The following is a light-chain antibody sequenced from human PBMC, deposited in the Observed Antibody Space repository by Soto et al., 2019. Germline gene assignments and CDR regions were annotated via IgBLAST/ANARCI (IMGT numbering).Light chain of an antibody. V-gene: IGKV3-20*01. CDR1: QSVSSSY. CDR3: QQYGSQGIT. Sequence: EIVLTQSPGTLSLSPGERATLSCRASQSVSSSYLAWYQQKPGQAPRLLIYGASSRATGIPDRFSGSGSGTDFTLTISRLEPEDFAVYYCQQYGSQGITFGQGTRL. CDR2: GAS. J-gene: IGKJ5*01.